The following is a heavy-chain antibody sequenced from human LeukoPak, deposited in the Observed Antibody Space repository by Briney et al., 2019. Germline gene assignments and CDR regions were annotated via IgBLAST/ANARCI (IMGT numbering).Heavy chain of an antibody. Sequence: SETLSLTCTVSGASVSPSTYYWGWIRQPPGKGLEWIGSISYSGNSYYSPSLKSRVTISIDTSKNQVALRLTSVTAADTAVYYCVRPGGGYSLFDPWVYWKQETLVTVSS. CDR1: GASVSPSTYY. CDR2: ISYSGNS. CDR3: VRPGGGYSLFDPWVY. J-gene: IGHJ4*02. V-gene: IGHV4-39*01. D-gene: IGHD2-15*01.